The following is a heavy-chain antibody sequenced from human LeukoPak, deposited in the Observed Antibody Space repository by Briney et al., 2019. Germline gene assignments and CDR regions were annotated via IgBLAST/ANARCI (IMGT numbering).Heavy chain of an antibody. Sequence: PSETLSLTCTVSGGSISRSTYYWGWIRQPPGKGLEWIGSIYDSGSTYDNPSLKSRVTISVDTSKNQLSLKLTSVTAADTAIYYCASVQLTVTLTLDHFALWGRGTRVTVS. CDR1: GGSISRSTYY. CDR3: ASVQLTVTLTLDHFAL. V-gene: IGHV4-39*07. J-gene: IGHJ2*01. D-gene: IGHD4-17*01. CDR2: IYDSGST.